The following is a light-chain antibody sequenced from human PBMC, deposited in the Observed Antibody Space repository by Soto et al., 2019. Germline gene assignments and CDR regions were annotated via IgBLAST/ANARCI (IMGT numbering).Light chain of an antibody. Sequence: EIVMTQSPATLSVSPGERATLPCRASQSIRNSLAWYQQKPGQAPRLLLYGASTRATGIPARFSGGGSGTEFTLTISSLQSEDFAVYYCQQYNNWPPYTFGQGTKVEIK. J-gene: IGKJ2*01. CDR2: GAS. CDR1: QSIRNS. CDR3: QQYNNWPPYT. V-gene: IGKV3-15*01.